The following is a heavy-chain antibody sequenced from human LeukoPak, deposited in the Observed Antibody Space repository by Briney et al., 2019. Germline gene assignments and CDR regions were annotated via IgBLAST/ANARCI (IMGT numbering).Heavy chain of an antibody. CDR2: FHLSGRT. V-gene: IGHV4-4*02. J-gene: IGHJ4*02. CDR1: GGGIRSTNG. CDR3: ARDGGPYRPLDY. Sequence: SGPTLFHPSGALSLTFGVSGGGIRSTNGGRWVRQPPGEGLEWIGDFHLSGRTNYNPSLERRDTMSVDMSENHISLKLTSVTAADTAVYYCARDGGPYRPLDYSGQGTLVTVSS.